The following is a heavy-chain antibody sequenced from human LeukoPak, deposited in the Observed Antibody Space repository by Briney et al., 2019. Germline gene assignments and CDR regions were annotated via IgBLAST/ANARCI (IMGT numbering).Heavy chain of an antibody. CDR1: GFTFNSYA. V-gene: IGHV3-23*01. D-gene: IGHD1-26*01. J-gene: IGHJ4*02. Sequence: GGSLRLSCAASGFTFNSYAMSWVRQAPGKGLEWVSATSGSGGSTYYADSVKGRFTISRDNSKNTLYLQMNSLRAEDTAVYYCAKAPTYSGSYREFDYWGQGTLVTVSS. CDR3: AKAPTYSGSYREFDY. CDR2: TSGSGGST.